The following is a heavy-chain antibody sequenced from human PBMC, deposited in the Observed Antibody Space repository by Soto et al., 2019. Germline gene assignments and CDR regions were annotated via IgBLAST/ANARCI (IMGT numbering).Heavy chain of an antibody. CDR2: IYPGDSDT. D-gene: IGHD1-7*01. CDR3: ASNWNYDNWYFDL. J-gene: IGHJ2*01. V-gene: IGHV5-51*01. Sequence: GXSLKISCKGSGYSFTSYWIGWVRQMPGKGLEWMGIIYPGDSDTRYSPSFQGQVTISADKSISTAYLQWSSLKASDTAMYYCASNWNYDNWYFDLWGRGTLVTXFS. CDR1: GYSFTSYW.